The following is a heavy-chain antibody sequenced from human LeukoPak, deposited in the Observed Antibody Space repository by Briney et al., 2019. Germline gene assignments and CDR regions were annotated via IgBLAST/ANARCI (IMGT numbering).Heavy chain of an antibody. J-gene: IGHJ3*02. V-gene: IGHV5-51*01. D-gene: IGHD5-18*01. CDR1: ENSFTNCW. CDR2: IYPGDSDT. CDR3: ARAQLWLRSDAFDI. Sequence: GESLKISCKGSENSFTNCWIVWVRQMPGKGLEWVGIIYPGDSDTRYSPTFQGQVTISADKSISTAYLQWSSLKASDTAMYYCARAQLWLRSDAFDIWGQGTMVTVSS.